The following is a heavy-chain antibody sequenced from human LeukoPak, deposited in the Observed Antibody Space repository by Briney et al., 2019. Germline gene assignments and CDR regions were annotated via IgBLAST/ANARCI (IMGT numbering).Heavy chain of an antibody. Sequence: ASVKVSCKASGYTFTSYDINWVRQATGQGLEWMGWMNPNSGNTGYAQKFQGRVTMTRNTSISTAYTELSSLRSEDTAVYYCARFRGCSGGSCPVYYYYYYMDVWGKGTTVTVSS. CDR1: GYTFTSYD. V-gene: IGHV1-8*01. CDR3: ARFRGCSGGSCPVYYYYYYMDV. D-gene: IGHD2-15*01. CDR2: MNPNSGNT. J-gene: IGHJ6*03.